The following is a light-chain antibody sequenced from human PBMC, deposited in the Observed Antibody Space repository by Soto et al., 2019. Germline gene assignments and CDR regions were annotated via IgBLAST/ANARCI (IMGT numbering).Light chain of an antibody. Sequence: DIQMTQSPSTLSASLGDRVTITFRASQSIGRWLAWYQQKPGKAPKVLIYDASTLKSGVPSRFSGSGSGTDFTLTISSLQPDDFAIYYCQQYNSYWTFGQGTKVDIK. CDR1: QSIGRW. CDR2: DAS. V-gene: IGKV1-5*01. J-gene: IGKJ1*01. CDR3: QQYNSYWT.